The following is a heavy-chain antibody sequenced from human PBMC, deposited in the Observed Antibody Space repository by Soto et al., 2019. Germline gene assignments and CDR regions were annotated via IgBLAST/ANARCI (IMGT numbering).Heavy chain of an antibody. CDR2: IYYSGST. Sequence: QVQLQESGPGLVKPSQTLSLTCTVSGGSISSGDYYWSWIRQHPGKGLEWIGYIYYSGSTYYNPSLKSRVTISVDTSKNQFSLKLSSVTAADTAVHDCARWWSGSRQGFDPWGQRTLVTVSS. J-gene: IGHJ5*02. CDR3: ARWWSGSRQGFDP. CDR1: GGSISSGDYY. V-gene: IGHV4-31*03. D-gene: IGHD3-3*01.